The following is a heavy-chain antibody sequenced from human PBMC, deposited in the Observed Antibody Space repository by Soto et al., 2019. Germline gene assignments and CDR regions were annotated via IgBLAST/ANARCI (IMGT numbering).Heavy chain of an antibody. D-gene: IGHD2-15*01. J-gene: IGHJ5*02. CDR1: GYSISSGYY. CDR2: IYHSGST. Sequence: PSETLSLTCAVPGYSISSGYYWGWIRQPPGKGLEWIGSIYHSGSTYYNPSLKSRVTISVDTSKNQFSLKLSSVTAADTAVYYCATQHCSGGSCYWNWFDPWGQGTLVTVSS. CDR3: ATQHCSGGSCYWNWFDP. V-gene: IGHV4-38-2*01.